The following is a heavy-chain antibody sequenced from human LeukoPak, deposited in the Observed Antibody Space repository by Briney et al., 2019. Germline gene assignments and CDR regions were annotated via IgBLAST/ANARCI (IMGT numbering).Heavy chain of an antibody. CDR3: ARVRLYSGYDYYFDY. Sequence: GASVKVSCKASGGTFSSYAISWVRQAPGQGLGWMGGIIPIFGTANYAQKFQGRVTITADKSTSTAYMELSSLRSEDTAVYYCARVRLYSGYDYYFDYWGQGTLVTVSS. V-gene: IGHV1-69*06. D-gene: IGHD5-12*01. CDR2: IIPIFGTA. CDR1: GGTFSSYA. J-gene: IGHJ4*02.